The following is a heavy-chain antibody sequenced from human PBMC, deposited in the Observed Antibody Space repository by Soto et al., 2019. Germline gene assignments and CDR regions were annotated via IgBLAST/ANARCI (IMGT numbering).Heavy chain of an antibody. CDR1: GRSFSGYY. V-gene: IGHV4-34*01. D-gene: IGHD1-26*01. Sequence: QVQLQQWGAGLLKPSETLSLTCAVYGRSFSGYYWSWIRQPPGKGLEWIGEIHHSGSTNYNPSLKSRVTISVNTSKNQFSLKLSSVTAADTALYSCACGGRDSYTVWGQGTLDTVFS. CDR3: ACGGRDSYTV. J-gene: IGHJ4*02. CDR2: IHHSGST.